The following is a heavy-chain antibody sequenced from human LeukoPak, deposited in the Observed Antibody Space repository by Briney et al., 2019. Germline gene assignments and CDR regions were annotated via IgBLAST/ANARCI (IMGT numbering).Heavy chain of an antibody. CDR2: INHNGNVN. Sequence: GGSLRLSCAASGFTFSSYWMNWARQAPGKGLEWVASINHNGNVNYYVDSVKGRFTISRDNAKNSLYLQMSNLRAEDTAVYFCVKDSPPRYSGSPPAYWGQGTLVTVSS. V-gene: IGHV3-7*03. D-gene: IGHD1-26*01. CDR3: VKDSPPRYSGSPPAY. J-gene: IGHJ4*02. CDR1: GFTFSSYW.